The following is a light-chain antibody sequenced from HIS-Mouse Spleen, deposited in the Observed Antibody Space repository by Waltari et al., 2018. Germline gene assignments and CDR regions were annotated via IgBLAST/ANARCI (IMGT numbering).Light chain of an antibody. CDR2: EGS. J-gene: IGLJ2*01. CDR1: SSDVGSDNL. V-gene: IGLV2-23*01. CDR3: CSYAASSTVE. Sequence: QSALTQPASVSGSPGQSFPISCTGTSSDVGSDNLVSWYQKHPGKAPKLMIYEGSKRPSGVSHRFSGSKSGNAASPTISGLQAEDEADYYCCSYAASSTVEFGGWTKLTVL.